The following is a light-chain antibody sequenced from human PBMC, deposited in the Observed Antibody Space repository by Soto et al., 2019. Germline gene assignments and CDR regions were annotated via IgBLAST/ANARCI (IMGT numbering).Light chain of an antibody. V-gene: IGKV3-20*01. CDR1: QSVSSSH. J-gene: IGKJ1*01. CDR3: QRYGG. CDR2: SAS. Sequence: EIVLTQSPGTLSLSPGERATLSCRASQSVSSSHLAWYQQKPGQAPRLLIYSASSRATGIPDRFSGSGSGTDFTLTISRLEPEDFAVYYCQRYGGFXQGTKVDIK.